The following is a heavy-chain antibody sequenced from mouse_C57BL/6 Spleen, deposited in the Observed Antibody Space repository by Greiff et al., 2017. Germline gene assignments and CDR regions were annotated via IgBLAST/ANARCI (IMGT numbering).Heavy chain of an antibody. CDR1: GYTFTSYW. D-gene: IGHD3-2*02. CDR3: AQTAQATFYFDY. Sequence: QVQLQQPGAELVRPGTSVKLSCKASGYTFTSYWMHWVKQRPGQGLEWIGVIDPSDSYTNYNQKFKGKATLTVDTSSSTAYMQLSSLTSEDSAVYYCAQTAQATFYFDYWGKGTTLTGSS. CDR2: IDPSDSYT. J-gene: IGHJ2*01. V-gene: IGHV1-59*01.